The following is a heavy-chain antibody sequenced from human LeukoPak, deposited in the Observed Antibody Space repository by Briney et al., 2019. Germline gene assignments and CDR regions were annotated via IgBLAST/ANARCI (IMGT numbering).Heavy chain of an antibody. CDR2: IYYSGST. J-gene: IGHJ4*02. Sequence: SETLSLTCTVSGGSISSYYWSWIRQPPGKGLEWIGYIYYSGSTNYNPSLKSRVTISVDTSKNQFSLKLSSVTAADTAVYYCARGKGGYPYYFDYWGQGTLVTVSS. D-gene: IGHD3-22*01. CDR1: GGSISSYY. V-gene: IGHV4-59*01. CDR3: ARGKGGYPYYFDY.